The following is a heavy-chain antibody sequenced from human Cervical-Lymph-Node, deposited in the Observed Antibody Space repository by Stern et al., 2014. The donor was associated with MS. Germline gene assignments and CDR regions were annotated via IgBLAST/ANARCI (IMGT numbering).Heavy chain of an antibody. CDR3: ARDRGYSYGFYYGMDV. J-gene: IGHJ6*02. CDR1: GGTFSSSA. D-gene: IGHD5-18*01. V-gene: IGHV1-69*06. CDR2: IIPIFGTA. Sequence: VQLVESGAEVKKPGSSVKVSCKASGGTFSSSAISLVRQAPGPGLEWMGGIIPIFGTASYAQKFQGRVTITADKSTSTAYMELSSLRSEDTAVYYCARDRGYSYGFYYGMDVWGQGTTVTVSS.